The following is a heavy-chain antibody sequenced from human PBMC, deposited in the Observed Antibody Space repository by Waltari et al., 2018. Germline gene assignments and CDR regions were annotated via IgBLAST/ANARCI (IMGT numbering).Heavy chain of an antibody. J-gene: IGHJ6*03. D-gene: IGHD3-3*01. V-gene: IGHV3-9*01. Sequence: EVQLVESGGGLVQPGGSLTISCAGSGFNFPGYGMHWLRQPPGKGLEWVSGITYNSGAIGYADSVKGRFTISRDNARHSLSLQMNSLRPEDTALYFCAKTPWSGRYYSYYYMDVWGKGTTVTVSS. CDR2: ITYNSGAI. CDR3: AKTPWSGRYYSYYYMDV. CDR1: GFNFPGYG.